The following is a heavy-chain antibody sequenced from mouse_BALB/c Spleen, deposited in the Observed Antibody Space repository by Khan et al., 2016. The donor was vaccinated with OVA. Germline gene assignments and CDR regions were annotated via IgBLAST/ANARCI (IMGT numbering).Heavy chain of an antibody. J-gene: IGHJ3*01. CDR1: GYSITSDYA. D-gene: IGHD3-3*01. CDR2: ISSSGST. CDR3: AGGRTY. Sequence: VQLKESGPGLVKPSQSLSLTCTVTGYSITSDYAWHWIRQFPGNKLEWMGYISSSGSTSYTPSLKSRISITRDTSKNQFFLQLNSVTTEDKATYFGAGGRTYWGQGTLVTVAA. V-gene: IGHV3-2*02.